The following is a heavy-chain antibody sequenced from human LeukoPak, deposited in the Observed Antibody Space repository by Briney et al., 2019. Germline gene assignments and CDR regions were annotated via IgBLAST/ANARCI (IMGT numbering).Heavy chain of an antibody. CDR3: ARDLPGGMDV. J-gene: IGHJ6*02. CDR1: GFTFSSYS. V-gene: IGHV3-21*01. CDR2: ISSSSSYI. Sequence: PGGSLRLSCAASGFTFSSYSMNWVRQAPGKGLEWVSSISSSSSYIYYADSVKGRFTISRDDAKNSLYLQMNSLRAEDTAVYYCARDLPGGMDVWGQGTTVTVSS.